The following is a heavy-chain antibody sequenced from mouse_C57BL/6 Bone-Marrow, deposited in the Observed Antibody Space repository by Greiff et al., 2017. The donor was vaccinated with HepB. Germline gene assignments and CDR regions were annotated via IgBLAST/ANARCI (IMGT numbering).Heavy chain of an antibody. V-gene: IGHV7-1*01. CDR1: GFTFSDFY. CDR3: ARDAPEGYYAMDY. CDR2: SRNKANDYTT. Sequence: EVQGVESGGGLVQSGRSLRLSCATSGFTFSDFYMEWVRQAPGKGLEWIAASRNKANDYTTEYSASVKGRFIVSRDTSQSILYLQMNALRAEDTAIYYCARDAPEGYYAMDYWGQGTSVTVSS. J-gene: IGHJ4*01.